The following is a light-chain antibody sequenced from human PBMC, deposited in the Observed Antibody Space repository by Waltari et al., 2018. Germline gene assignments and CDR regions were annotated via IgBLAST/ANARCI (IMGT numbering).Light chain of an antibody. J-gene: IGKJ4*01. Sequence: EIVITQSPASLSVSPGERATLSCTASQTVTNDLAWYQQKPGQAPKLLSFGASTRATGVPARFSGSGSGTEFTLTIGSVQSEDFAVYYCQQYSDWIAFGGGTKVDLK. CDR3: QQYSDWIA. V-gene: IGKV3-15*01. CDR2: GAS. CDR1: QTVTND.